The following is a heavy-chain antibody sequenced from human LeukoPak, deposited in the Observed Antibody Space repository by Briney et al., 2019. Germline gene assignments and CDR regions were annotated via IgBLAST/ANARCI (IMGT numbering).Heavy chain of an antibody. CDR2: INHSGST. J-gene: IGHJ4*02. V-gene: IGHV4-34*01. D-gene: IGHD1-26*01. CDR1: XXSXSGYY. CDR3: ARIRGIPFDY. Sequence: SXXLSLTCXXYXXSXSGYYXSWIRQPPGKGLEWIGEINHSGSTNYNPSLKSRVTISVDTSKNQFSLKLSSVTAADTAVYYCARIRGIPFDYWGQGTLVTVSS.